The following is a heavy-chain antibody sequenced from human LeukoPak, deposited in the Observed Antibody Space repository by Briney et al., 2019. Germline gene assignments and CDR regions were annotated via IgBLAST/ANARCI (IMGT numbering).Heavy chain of an antibody. Sequence: SETLSLTCTVSGGSISSSIYYWGWIRQPPGKGLEWIGNIYYRGGTYYNPSLMGRVTISVDTSKNQFSLKLNSVTAADTAVYYCARDSGYSGYDLAFEYWGQGTLVTVSS. CDR1: GGSISSSIYY. V-gene: IGHV4-39*07. CDR2: IYYRGGT. D-gene: IGHD5-12*01. CDR3: ARDSGYSGYDLAFEY. J-gene: IGHJ4*02.